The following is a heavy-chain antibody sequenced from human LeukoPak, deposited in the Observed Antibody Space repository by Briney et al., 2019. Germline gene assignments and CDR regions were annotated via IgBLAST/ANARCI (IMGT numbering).Heavy chain of an antibody. V-gene: IGHV1-2*02. Sequence: ASVKVSCKASGYTFTGYYMHWVRQAPGQGLEWMGWINPNSGGTNYAQKFQGRVTMTRDTSISTAYMELSRLRSDDTAVYYCARDSSGWGDYYFDYWGQGTLVTVSS. J-gene: IGHJ4*02. D-gene: IGHD6-19*01. CDR1: GYTFTGYY. CDR2: INPNSGGT. CDR3: ARDSSGWGDYYFDY.